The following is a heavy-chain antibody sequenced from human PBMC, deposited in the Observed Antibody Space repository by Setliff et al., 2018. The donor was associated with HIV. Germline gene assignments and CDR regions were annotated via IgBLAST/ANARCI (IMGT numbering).Heavy chain of an antibody. J-gene: IGHJ4*02. Sequence: GGSLRLSCAAPGFTFSSYSMNWVRQAPGKGLEWVSYISSSSSYTHYADSVQGRFNISRDNVKNSLYLQMNSLRAEDTAVYYGARGGSNSWSPFDYWGQGTLVTVSS. CDR2: ISSSSSYT. D-gene: IGHD6-13*01. CDR1: GFTFSSYS. V-gene: IGHV3-21*01. CDR3: ARGGSNSWSPFDY.